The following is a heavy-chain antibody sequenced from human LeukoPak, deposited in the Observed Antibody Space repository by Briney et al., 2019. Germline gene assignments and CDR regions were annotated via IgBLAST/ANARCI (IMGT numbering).Heavy chain of an antibody. CDR2: INPGGVST. Sequence: ASVKVSCKTSGYTFPNYYMHWVRQAPGQGFEWMGIINPGGVSTNYAQKFQGRVTMTRDMSTSTVYMELTTPRSEDTAVYYCARTAGSGWYPFDFWGQGTLVTVSS. V-gene: IGHV1-46*01. J-gene: IGHJ4*02. D-gene: IGHD6-19*01. CDR3: ARTAGSGWYPFDF. CDR1: GYTFPNYY.